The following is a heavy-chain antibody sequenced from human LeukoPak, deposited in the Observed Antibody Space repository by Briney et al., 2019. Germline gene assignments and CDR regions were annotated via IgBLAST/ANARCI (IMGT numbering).Heavy chain of an antibody. CDR3: ARGRYCSSTSCYEVVDY. J-gene: IGHJ4*02. D-gene: IGHD2-2*01. CDR2: MNPNSGNT. Sequence: ASVKVSCKASGYTFTSYDINWVRQATGQGLKWMGWMNPNSGNTGYAQKFQGRVTMTRNTSISTAYMELSSLRSEDTAVYYCARGRYCSSTSCYEVVDYWGQGTLVTVSS. CDR1: GYTFTSYD. V-gene: IGHV1-8*01.